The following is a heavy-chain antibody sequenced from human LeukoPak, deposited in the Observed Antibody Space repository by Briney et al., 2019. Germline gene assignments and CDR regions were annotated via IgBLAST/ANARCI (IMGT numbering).Heavy chain of an antibody. CDR3: ARDGNWYFDY. CDR1: GFTFSSYA. J-gene: IGHJ4*02. Sequence: AGGSLRLSCAASGFTFSSYAMSWVRQAPGKGLEWVAVISHDGSNKYYADSVKGRFTISRDISKDTMYLQMNSLRPEDTAVYYCARDGNWYFDYWGQGTLVTVSS. D-gene: IGHD1-26*01. CDR2: ISHDGSNK. V-gene: IGHV3-30*04.